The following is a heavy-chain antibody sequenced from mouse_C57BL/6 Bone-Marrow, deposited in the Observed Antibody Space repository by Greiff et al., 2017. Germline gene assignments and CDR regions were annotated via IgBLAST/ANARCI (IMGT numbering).Heavy chain of an antibody. Sequence: QVQLQQPGAELVKPGASVKLSCKASGYTFTNYWMHWVKQRPGQGLEWIGMMHPNGGSPNYNEKFKSEATLSVDKSSRTAYMELSSLTYEDSADYYSASSYDYDDYTKDYWGQGTSVTVSS. CDR2: MHPNGGSP. J-gene: IGHJ4*01. CDR3: ASSYDYDDYTKDY. V-gene: IGHV1-64*01. D-gene: IGHD2-4*01. CDR1: GYTFTNYW.